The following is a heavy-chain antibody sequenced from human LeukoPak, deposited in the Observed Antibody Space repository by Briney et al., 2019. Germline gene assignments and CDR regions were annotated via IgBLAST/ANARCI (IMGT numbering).Heavy chain of an antibody. V-gene: IGHV4-31*03. J-gene: IGHJ3*02. CDR1: GGSISSGGYY. Sequence: SETLSLTCTVSGGSISSGGYYWSWIRQHPGKGLEWIGYIYYSGSTYYNPSLKSRVTISVDTFKNQFSLKLSSVTAADTAVYYCARDQYYAKAFDIWGQGTMVTVSS. D-gene: IGHD2-8*01. CDR2: IYYSGST. CDR3: ARDQYYAKAFDI.